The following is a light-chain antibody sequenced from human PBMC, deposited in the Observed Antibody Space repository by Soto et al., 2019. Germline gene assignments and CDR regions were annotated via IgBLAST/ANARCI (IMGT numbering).Light chain of an antibody. Sequence: QAVVTQEPSLTVSPGGTVTLTCGSSTGAVTSGHYPYWFQQKPGQAPRTLIYDTSNKHSWTPARFSGSLLGGKAALTLSGAQPEDEAEYYCLLSYNGAGVVFGGGTKLTVL. CDR3: LLSYNGAGVV. CDR2: DTS. J-gene: IGLJ2*01. V-gene: IGLV7-46*01. CDR1: TGAVTSGHY.